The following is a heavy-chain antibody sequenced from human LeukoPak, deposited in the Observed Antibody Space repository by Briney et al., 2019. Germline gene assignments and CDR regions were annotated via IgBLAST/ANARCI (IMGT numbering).Heavy chain of an antibody. D-gene: IGHD5-18*01. V-gene: IGHV3-48*01. CDR3: ARTKHGYSYGNDY. Sequence: GGSLRLSCAASRFTFSTYSMNWVRQAPGKGLEWVSYISSGSNTIYYADSVKGRFTISRDDAKNSLYLQMNSLRAEDTAVYYCARTKHGYSYGNDYWGQGTLVTVSS. CDR2: ISSGSNTI. CDR1: RFTFSTYS. J-gene: IGHJ4*02.